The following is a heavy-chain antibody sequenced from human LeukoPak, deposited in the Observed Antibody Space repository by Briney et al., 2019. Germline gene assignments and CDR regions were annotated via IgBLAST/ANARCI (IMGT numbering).Heavy chain of an antibody. J-gene: IGHJ4*02. CDR2: IYYTGNT. Sequence: SETLSLTCTVSAGSISSSSYDSGWIRQPPGKGLEWFGSIYYTGNTYYTPSVKRRVTISVDTSKNHFSLKLSSVTAADTAVYYCARAGSVVPAAMKGGGIYYFDYWGQGTLVTVSS. CDR3: ARAGSVVPAAMKGGGIYYFDY. D-gene: IGHD2-2*01. V-gene: IGHV4-39*02. CDR1: AGSISSSSYD.